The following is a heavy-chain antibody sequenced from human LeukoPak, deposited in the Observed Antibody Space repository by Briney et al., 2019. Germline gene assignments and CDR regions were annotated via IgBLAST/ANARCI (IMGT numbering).Heavy chain of an antibody. D-gene: IGHD5-12*01. Sequence: SVKVSCKASGGTFSSYAISWVRQAPGQGLEWMGRIIPILGIANYAQKFQGRVTITADKSTSTAYMELSSLRSEDTAVYYCAREGINVDIVATIAYWGQGTLVTVSS. V-gene: IGHV1-69*04. CDR3: AREGINVDIVATIAY. CDR1: GGTFSSYA. CDR2: IIPILGIA. J-gene: IGHJ4*02.